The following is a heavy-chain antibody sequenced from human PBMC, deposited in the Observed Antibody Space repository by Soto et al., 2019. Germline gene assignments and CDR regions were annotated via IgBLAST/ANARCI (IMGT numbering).Heavy chain of an antibody. CDR3: ARDTRYSSTWFEGWFDP. D-gene: IGHD6-13*01. CDR1: GYSFTNYW. Sequence: EVQLVQSGAEVKKAGESLKISCQGSGYSFTNYWVGWVRQIPGRGLEWMGIIHPGDSDTRYSPFFQGQVTISADKSISTADLQWSSLKASDTAMYYCARDTRYSSTWFEGWFDPWGEGTLVTVSS. V-gene: IGHV5-51*03. J-gene: IGHJ5*02. CDR2: IHPGDSDT.